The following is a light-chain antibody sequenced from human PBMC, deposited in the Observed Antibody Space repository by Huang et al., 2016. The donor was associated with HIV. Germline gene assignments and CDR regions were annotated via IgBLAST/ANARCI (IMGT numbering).Light chain of an antibody. CDR3: QQSYNLPYT. CDR1: QSITNY. Sequence: DIQMTQSPPSLSASLGDSVTITCRASQSITNYLNWYRHKPGEAPELLIHATSTLQNGVPSRFSGGGCGTDFTLTITNLQPEDVASYYCQQSYNLPYTFGRGTKVDIK. V-gene: IGKV1-39*01. J-gene: IGKJ2*01. CDR2: ATS.